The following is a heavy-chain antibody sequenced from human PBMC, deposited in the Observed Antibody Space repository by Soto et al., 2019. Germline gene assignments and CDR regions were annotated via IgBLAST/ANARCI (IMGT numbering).Heavy chain of an antibody. CDR3: APADFPGLRDECSVVAFDI. CDR2: MSYGGNT. CDR1: GASATSFF. J-gene: IGHJ3*02. Sequence: VQLQESGPSLVKTSETLSLTCAVSGASATSFFWNWIRQPPGKGLEWIGYMSYGGNTNTNASLTSRVSISLGTSKNQVSLKLRSVIPADTSVYFCAPADFPGLRDECSVVAFDIWGPGTMVTVSS. D-gene: IGHD4-17*01. V-gene: IGHV4-59*02.